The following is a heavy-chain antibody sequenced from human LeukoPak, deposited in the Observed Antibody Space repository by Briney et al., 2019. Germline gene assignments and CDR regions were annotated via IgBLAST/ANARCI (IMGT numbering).Heavy chain of an antibody. CDR1: GGSISSYY. J-gene: IGHJ4*02. CDR3: ARHAVYAGSGWAFDY. D-gene: IGHD6-19*01. V-gene: IGHV4-59*08. CDR2: IYYSGST. Sequence: SETLSLTCTVSGGSISSYYWSWIRQPPGKGLEWIGYIYYSGSTNYNPSLKSRVTISVDTSKNQFSLNLKSVTAADTAVYFCARHAVYAGSGWAFDYWGQGTLVTVFS.